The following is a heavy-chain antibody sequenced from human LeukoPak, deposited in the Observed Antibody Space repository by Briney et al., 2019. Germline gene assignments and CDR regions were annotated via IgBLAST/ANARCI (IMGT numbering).Heavy chain of an antibody. J-gene: IGHJ4*02. CDR3: AKDTVLRYFDWVYYFDY. CDR2: ISGSGDST. V-gene: IGHV3-23*01. CDR1: GFTFSTYA. D-gene: IGHD3-9*01. Sequence: GGSLRLSCAASGFTFSTYAVNWGRQAPGKGVEWVSNISGSGDSTYYAASVKGRFTISRDNSQNTLYLQMNSLRAEDTAVYYCAKDTVLRYFDWVYYFDYWGQGTLVTVSS.